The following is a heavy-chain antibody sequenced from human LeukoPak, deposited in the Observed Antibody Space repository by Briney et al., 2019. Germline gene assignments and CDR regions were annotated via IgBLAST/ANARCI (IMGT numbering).Heavy chain of an antibody. J-gene: IGHJ4*02. Sequence: GGSLRLSCAASGFTFSSYAMSWVRQAPGKGLEWVSAISGSGGSTYYADSVKGRFTISRDNSKNTLYLQMNGLRAEDTAVYYCAKVLKSSGSYPGYWGQGTLVTVSS. D-gene: IGHD1-26*01. V-gene: IGHV3-23*01. CDR2: ISGSGGST. CDR1: GFTFSSYA. CDR3: AKVLKSSGSYPGY.